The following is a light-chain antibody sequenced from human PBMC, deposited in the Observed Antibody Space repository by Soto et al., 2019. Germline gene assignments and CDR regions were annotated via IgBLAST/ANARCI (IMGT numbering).Light chain of an antibody. CDR3: QQYSGWWWT. J-gene: IGKJ1*01. V-gene: IGKV1-5*03. Sequence: DIQMTQSPSTLSASVGDRVTITCRASQSISSWLAWYQQKPGKAPKLLIYKASSLESGVPSRFSGSGSGTEFTLTISSLQPDDFATYYCQQYSGWWWTFGQGTKVDIK. CDR1: QSISSW. CDR2: KAS.